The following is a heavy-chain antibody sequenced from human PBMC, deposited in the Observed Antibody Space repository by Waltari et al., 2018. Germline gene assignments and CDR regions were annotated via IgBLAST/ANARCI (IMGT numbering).Heavy chain of an antibody. Sequence: QVQPQESGPGLVKPSQTLSLTCTVSGGSISSGSYFWSWIRQPAGKGLEWIGRIYTSGSTNYNPSLKSRVTISVDTSKNQFSLKVSSVTAADTAVYYCASTLAVAGTYDAFDIWGQGTMVTVSS. V-gene: IGHV4-61*02. J-gene: IGHJ3*02. CDR1: GGSISSGSYF. D-gene: IGHD6-19*01. CDR3: ASTLAVAGTYDAFDI. CDR2: IYTSGST.